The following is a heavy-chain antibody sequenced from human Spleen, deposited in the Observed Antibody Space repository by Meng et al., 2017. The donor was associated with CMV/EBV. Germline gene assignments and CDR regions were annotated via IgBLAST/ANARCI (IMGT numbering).Heavy chain of an antibody. D-gene: IGHD1-20*01. Sequence: GGSLRLSCAASGFTFSSYAMSWVRQAPGKGLEWVSVIYSGGSTYYADSVKGRFTISRDNSKNTLYLQMNSLRAEDTAVYYCARDITGTGGADYWGQGTLVTVSS. CDR3: ARDITGTGGADY. CDR1: GFTFSSYA. CDR2: IYSGGST. J-gene: IGHJ4*02. V-gene: IGHV3-53*01.